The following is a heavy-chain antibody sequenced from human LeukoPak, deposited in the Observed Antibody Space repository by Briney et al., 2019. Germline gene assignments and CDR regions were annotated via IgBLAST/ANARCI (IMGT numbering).Heavy chain of an antibody. CDR2: VYTSGST. CDR1: GGSISSYY. Sequence: SETLSLTCTVSGGSISSYYWSWIRQPAGKGLEWIGRVYTSGSTNYNPSLKTRVTMSVDTSKNQLSLKLSSVTAADTAVYYCAKILYSSNIDYWGQGTLVTVSS. V-gene: IGHV4-4*07. J-gene: IGHJ4*02. D-gene: IGHD6-19*01. CDR3: AKILYSSNIDY.